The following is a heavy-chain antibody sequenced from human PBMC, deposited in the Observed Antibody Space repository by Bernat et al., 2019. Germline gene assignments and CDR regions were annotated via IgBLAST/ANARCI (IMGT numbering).Heavy chain of an antibody. Sequence: QVQLVQSGAEVKKPGSSVKVSCKASGGTFSSYTIRWVRQAPGQGLEWMGRIIPILGIANYAQKFQGRGTITADKSTSTAYMELSSLRSEDTAVYYWARESIGDYNFDYWGQGTLVTVSS. CDR3: ARESIGDYNFDY. CDR2: IIPILGIA. V-gene: IGHV1-69*08. CDR1: GGTFSSYT. D-gene: IGHD4-17*01. J-gene: IGHJ4*02.